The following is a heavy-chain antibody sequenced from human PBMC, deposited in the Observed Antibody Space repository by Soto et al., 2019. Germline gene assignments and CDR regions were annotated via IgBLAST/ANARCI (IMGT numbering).Heavy chain of an antibody. CDR2: ISYDGSNK. D-gene: IGHD3-3*01. J-gene: IGHJ4*02. CDR1: GFTFSNYA. Sequence: QVQLVESGGGVVQPGRSLRLSCAPSGFTFSNYAMHWVCQAPGKGLEWVAVISYDGSNKYYADSVKGRFTISRDNSKNTLYLQMNSLRAEDTAVYYCARDKRDLRFLEWSYYFDYWGQGTLVTVSS. CDR3: ARDKRDLRFLEWSYYFDY. V-gene: IGHV3-30-3*01.